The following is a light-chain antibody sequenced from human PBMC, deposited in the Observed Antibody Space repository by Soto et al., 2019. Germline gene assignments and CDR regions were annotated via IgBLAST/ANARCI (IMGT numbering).Light chain of an antibody. CDR1: QSVSSN. CDR2: GAS. J-gene: IGKJ2*01. CDR3: QQNNNWPYT. Sequence: DIVMTQSPATLSVSPGERATLSCRASQSVSSNLAWYQQKPGQAPRLLIYGASTRATGIPDRFSCSGSGTEFTLTISSLQSEDFAVYYCQQNNNWPYTFGQGTKLEIK. V-gene: IGKV3-15*01.